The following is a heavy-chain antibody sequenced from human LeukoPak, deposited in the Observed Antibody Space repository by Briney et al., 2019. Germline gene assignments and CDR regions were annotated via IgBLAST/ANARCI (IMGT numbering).Heavy chain of an antibody. CDR1: GGSISGSSYY. CDR2: INHSGST. J-gene: IGHJ6*02. CDR3: ARDSFGMDV. Sequence: PSETLSLTCTVSGGSISGSSYYWGWIRQPPGKGLEWIGEINHSGSTNYNPSLKSRVTISVDTSKNQFSLKLSSVTAADTAVYYCARDSFGMDVWGQGTTVTVSS. V-gene: IGHV4-39*07.